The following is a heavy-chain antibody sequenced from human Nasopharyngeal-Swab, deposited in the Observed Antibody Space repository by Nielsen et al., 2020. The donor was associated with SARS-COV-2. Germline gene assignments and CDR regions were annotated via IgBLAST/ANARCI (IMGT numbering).Heavy chain of an antibody. CDR3: AKDRDSGDDSEEYYHYYGMDV. CDR1: GFTFSNFA. Sequence: GGSLRLSCAASGFTFSNFAMSWVRQAPGKGLEWVSVISGDSDSTYYTDSVRGRFTISRDNSKNKLNLQMNNLRAEDTAIYYCAKDRDSGDDSEEYYHYYGMDVWGQGAPVTVSS. CDR2: ISGDSDST. J-gene: IGHJ6*02. D-gene: IGHD5-12*01. V-gene: IGHV3-23*01.